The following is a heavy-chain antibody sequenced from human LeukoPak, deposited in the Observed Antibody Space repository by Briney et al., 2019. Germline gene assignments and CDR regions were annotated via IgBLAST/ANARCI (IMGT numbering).Heavy chain of an antibody. Sequence: ASVKVSCKSSGENFSSYVITWVRQAPGQGLEWMGGIIPIFGTSNYAQRFQGRVTITADESTSTAYMELSSLRSEDTAVYYCARGEGYDFLPGAWGQGTLVTVSS. CDR3: ARGEGYDFLPGA. CDR2: IIPIFGTS. J-gene: IGHJ5*02. D-gene: IGHD3-3*01. CDR1: GENFSSYV. V-gene: IGHV1-69*13.